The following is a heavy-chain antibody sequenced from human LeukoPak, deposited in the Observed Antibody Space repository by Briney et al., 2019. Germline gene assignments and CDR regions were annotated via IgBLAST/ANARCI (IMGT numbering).Heavy chain of an antibody. CDR3: ARRNDFGI. J-gene: IGHJ3*02. CDR2: IYYSGST. CDR1: GGSISGDH. V-gene: IGHV4-59*08. Sequence: SETLSLTCTVSGGSISGDHWNWIRQSPGKGLEWIGYIYYSGSTNYNPSLKSRVTISIDTSKSQFSLKLTSVTAADTAVYYCARRNDFGIWGQGTMVTVSS.